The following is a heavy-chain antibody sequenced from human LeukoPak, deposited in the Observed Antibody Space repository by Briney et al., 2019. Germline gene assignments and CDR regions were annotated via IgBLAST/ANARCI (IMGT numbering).Heavy chain of an antibody. J-gene: IGHJ2*01. Sequence: SETLSPTCTVSGGSISSYYWSWIRQPPGKGLEWIGYIYYSGSTNYNPSLKSRVTISVDTSKNQFSLKLSSVTAADTAVYYCARGDPVVTGWYFDLWGRGTLVTVSS. CDR2: IYYSGST. CDR3: ARGDPVVTGWYFDL. D-gene: IGHD4-23*01. CDR1: GGSISSYY. V-gene: IGHV4-59*01.